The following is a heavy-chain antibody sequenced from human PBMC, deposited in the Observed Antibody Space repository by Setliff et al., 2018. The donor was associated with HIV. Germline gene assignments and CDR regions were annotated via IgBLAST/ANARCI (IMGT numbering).Heavy chain of an antibody. Sequence: NPGGSLRLSCAASGFNFHQAWMSWVRQPPGKGLEWVGRLKTSGDGETTDYAAPVKGRFTISRDVSKQTLYLQMNSLKTEDTAVYYCATDDYPNNGGPPGGPDYFDYWGQGTLVTVSS. D-gene: IGHD2-8*01. CDR2: LKTSGDGETT. J-gene: IGHJ4*02. CDR3: ATDDYPNNGGPPGGPDYFDY. V-gene: IGHV3-15*01. CDR1: GFNFHQAW.